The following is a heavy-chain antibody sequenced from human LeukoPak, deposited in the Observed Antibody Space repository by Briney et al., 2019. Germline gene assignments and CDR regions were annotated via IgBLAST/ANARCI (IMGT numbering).Heavy chain of an antibody. D-gene: IGHD2-2*01. Sequence: SETLSLTCTVSGGSISSYYWSWIRQPPGKGLEWIGYIYYSGSTNYNPSLKSRVTTSVDTSKNQFSLKLSSVTAADTSVYYCARQRGYCSSTSCLNWFDPWGQGTLVTVSS. V-gene: IGHV4-59*08. CDR1: GGSISSYY. CDR2: IYYSGST. J-gene: IGHJ5*02. CDR3: ARQRGYCSSTSCLNWFDP.